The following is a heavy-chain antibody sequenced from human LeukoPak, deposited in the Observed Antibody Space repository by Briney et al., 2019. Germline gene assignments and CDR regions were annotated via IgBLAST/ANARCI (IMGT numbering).Heavy chain of an antibody. J-gene: IGHJ4*02. CDR2: IYYSGST. Sequence: SETLSLTCAVYGGSFSGYYWSWIRQPPGKGLEWIGSIYYSGSTYYNPSLKSRVTISVDTSKNQFSLKLSSVTAADTAVYYCARDGDGYNFDYWGQGTLVTASS. CDR3: ARDGDGYNFDY. CDR1: GGSFSGYY. D-gene: IGHD5-24*01. V-gene: IGHV4-34*01.